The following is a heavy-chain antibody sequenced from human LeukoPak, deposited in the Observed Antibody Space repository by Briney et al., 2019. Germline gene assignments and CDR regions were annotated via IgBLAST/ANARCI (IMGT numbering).Heavy chain of an antibody. CDR2: IYYSGRT. CDR3: ARMIPRDYMDV. V-gene: IGHV4-59*01. CDR1: GGSISSYY. Sequence: SETLSLTCTVSGGSISSYYWSWIRQPPGKGLEWIGYIYYSGRTNYNPSLKSRVTISVDTSKNQFSLKLSSVTAADTAVYYCARMIPRDYMDVWGKGTTVTVSS. J-gene: IGHJ6*03. D-gene: IGHD3-22*01.